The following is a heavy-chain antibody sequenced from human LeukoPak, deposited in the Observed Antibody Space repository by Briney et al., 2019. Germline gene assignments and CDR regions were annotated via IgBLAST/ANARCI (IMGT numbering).Heavy chain of an antibody. V-gene: IGHV3-30-3*01. D-gene: IGHD3-16*01. CDR2: ISYDGSNK. CDR3: ARGLGSSPFDY. Sequence: GGSLRLSCAASGFTFSSYAMHWVRQAPGKGLEWVAVISYDGSNKYYADSVKGRFTISRDNSKNTLYLQMNSLRAEDTAVYYCARGLGSSPFDYWGQGTLVTVSS. J-gene: IGHJ4*02. CDR1: GFTFSSYA.